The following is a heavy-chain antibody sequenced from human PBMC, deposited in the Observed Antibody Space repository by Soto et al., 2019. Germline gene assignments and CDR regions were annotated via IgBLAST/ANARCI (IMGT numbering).Heavy chain of an antibody. CDR1: GYTFNRYG. CDR2: ININNGKT. Sequence: ASVKVSCKASGYTFNRYGISWVRQAPGEGLEWMGWININNGKTDYTQKFQGRVTMTADKSTGTAYMELRSLRSEDTAVYYCARDRLEDEYPDYYYYMDVWGKGTTVTVSS. J-gene: IGHJ6*03. CDR3: ARDRLEDEYPDYYYYMDV. D-gene: IGHD5-12*01. V-gene: IGHV1-18*01.